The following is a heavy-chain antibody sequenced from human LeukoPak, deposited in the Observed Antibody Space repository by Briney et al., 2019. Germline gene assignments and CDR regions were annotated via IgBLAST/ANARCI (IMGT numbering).Heavy chain of an antibody. Sequence: SETLSLTCTVSGGSISSSSYYWGWIRQPPGKGLEWIGSNSGSTYYNPSLKSRVTISVDTSKNQFSLKLSSVTAADTAVYYCARLGHCTGGSCYQYYYMDVWGKGTMVTISS. V-gene: IGHV4-39*01. J-gene: IGHJ6*03. CDR3: ARLGHCTGGSCYQYYYMDV. CDR1: GGSISSSSYY. D-gene: IGHD2-8*02. CDR2: NSGST.